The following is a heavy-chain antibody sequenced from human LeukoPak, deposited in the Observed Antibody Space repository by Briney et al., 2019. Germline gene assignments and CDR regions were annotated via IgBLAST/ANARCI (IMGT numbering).Heavy chain of an antibody. CDR1: GGTFSSYA. CDR2: IIPILGIA. Sequence: SVKVSCKASGGTFSSYAISWVRRAPGQGLEWMGRIIPILGIANYAQKFQGRVTITADKSTSTAYMELSSLRSEDTAVYYCARFNSGSYYGNWFDPWGQGTLVTVSS. D-gene: IGHD1-26*01. V-gene: IGHV1-69*04. CDR3: ARFNSGSYYGNWFDP. J-gene: IGHJ5*02.